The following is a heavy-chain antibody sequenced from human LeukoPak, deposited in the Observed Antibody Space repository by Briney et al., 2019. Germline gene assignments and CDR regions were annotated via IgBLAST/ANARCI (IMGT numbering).Heavy chain of an antibody. CDR3: ARDIIAYDGAYFDY. CDR1: GFTFSSYW. Sequence: GGSLRLSCAASGFTFSSYWMSWVRQAPGKGLEWVANIKQDGSEKYYVDSVKGRFTISRDNAKNSLYLQMNSLRAEDTAVYYCARDIIAYDGAYFDYWGQGTLVTVSS. V-gene: IGHV3-7*01. D-gene: IGHD3-10*01. J-gene: IGHJ4*02. CDR2: IKQDGSEK.